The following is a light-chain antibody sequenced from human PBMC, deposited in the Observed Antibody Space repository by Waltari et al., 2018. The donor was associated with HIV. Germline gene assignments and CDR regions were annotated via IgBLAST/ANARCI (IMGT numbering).Light chain of an antibody. CDR1: ALPTQH. V-gene: IGLV3-25*03. Sequence: YELTQPPSVSVSPGPTARLTCSGDALPTQHAFRDQQKPGQAPVLVIYKDRERPSGIPERFSGSSSGTTVTLTISGVQAEDEADYYCQSPDSGTYVVFGGGTKLTVL. J-gene: IGLJ2*01. CDR2: KDR. CDR3: QSPDSGTYVV.